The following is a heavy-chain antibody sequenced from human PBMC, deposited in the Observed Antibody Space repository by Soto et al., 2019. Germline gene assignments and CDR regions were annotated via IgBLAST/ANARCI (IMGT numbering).Heavy chain of an antibody. CDR3: ARRGQYCSSKICLAHYYYTLDV. Sequence: RESLKISCKATGYSFTNYWIGWVRQMPGKGLEWMGTIYPGDSDTRYGPAFEGQVTISADKSITTAYSQWSSLKASDTAVYFCARRGQYCSSKICLAHYYYTLDVWGQGTTVTVSS. CDR2: IYPGDSDT. D-gene: IGHD2-2*01. J-gene: IGHJ6*02. CDR1: GYSFTNYW. V-gene: IGHV5-51*01.